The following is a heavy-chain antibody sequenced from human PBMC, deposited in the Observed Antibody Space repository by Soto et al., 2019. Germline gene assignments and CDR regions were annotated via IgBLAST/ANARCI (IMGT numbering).Heavy chain of an antibody. D-gene: IGHD6-13*01. J-gene: IGHJ1*01. CDR2: IHYSGTT. CDR3: AAGEASSRNLAPYYLGV. V-gene: IGHV4-59*01. CDR1: GGSMRNYF. Sequence: KTSETLSLTCTVSGGSMRNYFWTWIRQPPGKGLEWIGYIHYSGTTSFFPSYNPSLRSRVTISEDTSKNQFSLKLLSVTTADTAVYFCAAGEASSRNLAPYYLGVWGQGTLVTVSS.